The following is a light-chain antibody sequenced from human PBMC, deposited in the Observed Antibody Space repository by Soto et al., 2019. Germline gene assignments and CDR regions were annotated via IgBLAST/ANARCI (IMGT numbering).Light chain of an antibody. CDR3: QQRSSWPLT. V-gene: IGKV3D-20*02. CDR2: DAS. CDR1: QSVSSSY. Sequence: EIVLRQSPGTLSLSPGERATLSCRASQSVSSSYLAWYQQKPGQPPRLLIYDASIRAAGFPARFSGSGSGTDFTRTINNLEPEDFAVYFCQQRSSWPLTFGGGTKVDI. J-gene: IGKJ4*01.